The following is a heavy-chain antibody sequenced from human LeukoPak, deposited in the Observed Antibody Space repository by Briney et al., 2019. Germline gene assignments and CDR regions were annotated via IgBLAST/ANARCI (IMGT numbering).Heavy chain of an antibody. D-gene: IGHD2-2*01. Sequence: ASVKVSCKASGYTFTGYYMHCVRQAPGQRLEWMGWINPNSGGTNYAQKFQGRVTMNRDTSISTAYMELSRLSSDDTAVYYCAITVTSQLLWYLNDAFDIWGQGTMVTVSS. CDR2: INPNSGGT. CDR1: GYTFTGYY. J-gene: IGHJ3*02. V-gene: IGHV1-2*02. CDR3: AITVTSQLLWYLNDAFDI.